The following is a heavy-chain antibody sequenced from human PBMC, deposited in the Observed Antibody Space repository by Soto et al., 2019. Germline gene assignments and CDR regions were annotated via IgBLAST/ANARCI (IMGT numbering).Heavy chain of an antibody. CDR1: GFTFSSYW. V-gene: IGHV3-7*01. D-gene: IGHD3-22*01. J-gene: IGHJ1*01. Sequence: GGSLRLSCAASGFTFSSYWMSWVRQAPGKGLEWVANIKQDGSEKYYVDSVKGRFTISRDNAKNSLYLQMNSLRAEDTAVYYCASTLTTASNSYDSSGYYSEYFQHWGQGTLVTVSS. CDR3: ASTLTTASNSYDSSGYYSEYFQH. CDR2: IKQDGSEK.